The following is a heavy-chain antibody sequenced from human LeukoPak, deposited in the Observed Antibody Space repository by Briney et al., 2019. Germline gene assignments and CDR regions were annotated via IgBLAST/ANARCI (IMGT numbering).Heavy chain of an antibody. CDR2: INPNSGGT. V-gene: IGHV1-2*02. CDR1: GYTFTGYY. CDR3: ARVRGWELPSFDY. J-gene: IGHJ4*02. D-gene: IGHD1-26*01. Sequence: ASVKVSCKASGYTFTGYYMHWVRQAPGQGLEWMGWINPNSGGTNYAQKFQGRVTMTRDTSISTAYMELSRLRSDDTAVYYCARVRGWELPSFDYWGQGTLVTVSS.